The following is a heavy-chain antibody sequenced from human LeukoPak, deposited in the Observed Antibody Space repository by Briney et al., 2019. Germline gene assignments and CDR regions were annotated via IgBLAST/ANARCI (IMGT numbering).Heavy chain of an antibody. CDR2: ISDDGSKI. CDR3: ARDSRIKWELTMAY. J-gene: IGHJ4*02. D-gene: IGHD1-26*01. Sequence: QPGRSLRLSCAASGFNFSSYAIHWVRQAPGKGLQWVAVISDDGSKIHYADSVKGRFTISRDNSKDTVYLQLSSLRTEDTAVYYCARDSRIKWELTMAYWGQGTLVTVSS. CDR1: GFNFSSYA. V-gene: IGHV3-30*04.